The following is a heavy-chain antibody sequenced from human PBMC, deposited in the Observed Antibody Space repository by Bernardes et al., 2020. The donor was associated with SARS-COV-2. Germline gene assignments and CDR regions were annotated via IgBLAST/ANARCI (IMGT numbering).Heavy chain of an antibody. J-gene: IGHJ6*02. CDR2: SRGKGDSYPP. Sequence: GGSLSLSFAASGFTFSDHYMNWFRPAPGKGWEGVGRSRGKGDSYPPEYAPSVKGRFTISRDDSKNSVYLQMNSLKIEDTAVYYCARDQWRPDYYYALDVWGQGTKVTVS. CDR1: GFTFSDHY. CDR3: ARDQWRPDYYYALDV. D-gene: IGHD3-16*01. V-gene: IGHV3-72*01.